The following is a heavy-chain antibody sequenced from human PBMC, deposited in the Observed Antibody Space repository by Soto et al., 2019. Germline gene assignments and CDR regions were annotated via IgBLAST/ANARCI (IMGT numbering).Heavy chain of an antibody. V-gene: IGHV4-39*01. CDR2: IDYNGVT. Sequence: SETLSLTCTVSGGSIYRSGYYWGWIRQPPGRGLEWIGDIDYNGVTYSNPSLKSRVTISRDTSKNQFSLKLTSVTAADTALYYCGKVLVGATGHTDSDSWGPGTLVTVSS. D-gene: IGHD2-15*01. J-gene: IGHJ4*02. CDR3: GKVLVGATGHTDSDS. CDR1: GGSIYRSGYY.